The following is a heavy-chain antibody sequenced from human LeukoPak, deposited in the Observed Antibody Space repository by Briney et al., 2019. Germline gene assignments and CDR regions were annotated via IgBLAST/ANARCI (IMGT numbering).Heavy chain of an antibody. D-gene: IGHD6-19*01. CDR3: ARVGYSSGWYGYAFDI. J-gene: IGHJ3*02. V-gene: IGHV4-38-2*02. CDR1: GYSISSGYY. Sequence: SETLSLTCTVSGYSISSGYYGGWIRQPPGQGLEWIGSSYHSGSTYYNPSLKSQVTISVDTSKNQFSLKLISVTAADTAVYYCARVGYSSGWYGYAFDIWGQGTMVTVSS. CDR2: SYHSGST.